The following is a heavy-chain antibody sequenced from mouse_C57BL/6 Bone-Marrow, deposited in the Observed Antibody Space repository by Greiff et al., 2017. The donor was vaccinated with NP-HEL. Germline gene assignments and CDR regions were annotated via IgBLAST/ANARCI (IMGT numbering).Heavy chain of an antibody. Sequence: QVTLKESGPGILQSSQTLSLTCSFSGFSLSTSGMGVSWIRQPSGKGLEWLAHIYWDDDKRYNSSLKSRLPISKDTSRNQVFLKTTSVDTADTATYYCARRPHYYGKGDYFDYWGQGTTLTVAS. CDR3: ARRPHYYGKGDYFDY. D-gene: IGHD1-1*01. V-gene: IGHV8-12*01. CDR1: GFSLSTSGMG. J-gene: IGHJ2*01. CDR2: IYWDDDK.